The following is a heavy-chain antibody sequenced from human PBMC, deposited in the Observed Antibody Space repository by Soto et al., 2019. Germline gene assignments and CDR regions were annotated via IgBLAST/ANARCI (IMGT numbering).Heavy chain of an antibody. Sequence: ASVKFSCKASGYTFTSYYMHWVRQAPGQGLEWMGIINPSCGSTSNAQKFQGRVTMTRXTXXSXXXMXLXXLRXEXTAVYYCAREGGSSPSKDVWGQGTSDTVSS. CDR1: GYTFTSYY. CDR3: AREGGSSPSKDV. V-gene: IGHV1-46*01. J-gene: IGHJ6*02. CDR2: INPSCGST. D-gene: IGHD6-13*01.